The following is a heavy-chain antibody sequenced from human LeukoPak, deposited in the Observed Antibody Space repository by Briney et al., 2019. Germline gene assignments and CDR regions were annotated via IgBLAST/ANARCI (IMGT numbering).Heavy chain of an antibody. V-gene: IGHV4-39*07. J-gene: IGHJ4*02. CDR2: IYYNGST. CDR1: GGSISTSSYY. CDR3: ARDRFYGGAVAPIDY. D-gene: IGHD4/OR15-4a*01. Sequence: ASETLSLTCTVSGGSISTSSYYWGWIRQPPGKGLQWIGSIYYNGSTYYNPSLKSRVTISVDTSKNQFSLKLSSVTAADTAVYYCARDRFYGGAVAPIDYWGQGTLVTVSS.